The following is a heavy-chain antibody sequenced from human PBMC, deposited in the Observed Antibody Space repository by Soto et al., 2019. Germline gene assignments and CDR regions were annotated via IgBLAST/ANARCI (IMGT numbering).Heavy chain of an antibody. Sequence: GGSLRLSCAASGIIFTGYGMHWVRQAPGQGLEWVAVMRYDGTKTYYADSVKGRFTISRDNSKNTLYLQMNSLRAEDTAVYYCAKVVRGIVLVDYSRTGWLVQHYCWCGMDVRRQGAAVTVS. V-gene: IGHV3-30*02. J-gene: IGHJ6*01. CDR3: AKVVRGIVLVDYSRTGWLVQHYCWCGMDV. CDR1: GIIFTGYG. CDR2: MRYDGTKT. D-gene: IGHD6-13*01.